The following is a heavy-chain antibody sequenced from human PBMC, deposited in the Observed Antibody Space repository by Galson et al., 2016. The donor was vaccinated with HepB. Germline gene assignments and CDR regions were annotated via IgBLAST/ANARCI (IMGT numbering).Heavy chain of an antibody. V-gene: IGHV4-59*13. CDR2: IYKSGST. CDR3: ARGVTGTPYFDF. CDR1: GGSISSYF. Sequence: LSLTCTISGGSISSYFWSWIRQTPGKGLEWIGCIYKSGSTNYSPSLDSRVTLSVDTSKNQFSLKLGSVTAADTAVYYCARGVTGTPYFDFWGQGALVTVS. J-gene: IGHJ4*02. D-gene: IGHD2-21*02.